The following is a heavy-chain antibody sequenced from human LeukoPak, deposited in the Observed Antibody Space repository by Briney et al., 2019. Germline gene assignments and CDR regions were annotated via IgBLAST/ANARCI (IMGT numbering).Heavy chain of an antibody. J-gene: IGHJ4*02. D-gene: IGHD1-26*01. V-gene: IGHV4-61*01. CDR2: RNYSGST. CDR1: GGSISSGSYH. Sequence: SETLSLTCTVSGGSISSGSYHWSWIRQAPGKGLEWIGYRNYSGSTNYDPSLKSRVTISVDTSKNQFSLKLSSVTAADTAVYYCAREVSHMDLSGSYLEYFDYWGQGTLVTVSS. CDR3: AREVSHMDLSGSYLEYFDY.